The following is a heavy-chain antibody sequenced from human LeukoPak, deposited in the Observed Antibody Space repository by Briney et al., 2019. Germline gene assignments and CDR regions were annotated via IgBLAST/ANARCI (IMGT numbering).Heavy chain of an antibody. CDR1: GFTFSSYG. CDR3: AKDFDNWNVVYYYGMDV. V-gene: IGHV3-30*18. Sequence: PGGSLRLSCAASGFTFSSYGMHWVRQAPGKGLEWVAVISYDGSNKYYADSVKGRFTISRDNSKNTLYLQMNSLRAEDTAVYYCAKDFDNWNVVYYYGMDVWGQGTTVTVSS. J-gene: IGHJ6*02. CDR2: ISYDGSNK. D-gene: IGHD1-1*01.